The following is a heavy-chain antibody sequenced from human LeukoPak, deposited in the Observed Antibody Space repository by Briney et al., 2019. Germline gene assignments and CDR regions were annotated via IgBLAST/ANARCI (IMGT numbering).Heavy chain of an antibody. J-gene: IGHJ4*02. D-gene: IGHD6-13*01. Sequence: ASAKVSCKASVNTFTGYNIHWVRPAPEQGLEWMGWINPHSGDRNYAQKFQGRVTMTRDASISTAYEKLTMLRSVDTAVYFCARSVAGPFVYWGQETLVTVST. V-gene: IGHV1-2*02. CDR1: VNTFTGYN. CDR2: INPHSGDR. CDR3: ARSVAGPFVY.